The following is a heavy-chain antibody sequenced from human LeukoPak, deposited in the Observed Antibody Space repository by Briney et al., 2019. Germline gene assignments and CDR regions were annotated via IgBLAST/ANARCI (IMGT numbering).Heavy chain of an antibody. V-gene: IGHV1-46*01. CDR1: GYTFTSYY. Sequence: ASVKVSCKASGYTFTSYYMHWVRQAPGQGLEWMGLISPTGGSTSYAQKFQGRVTMTRDTSTSTVYMELSSLTSEDTAVYYCARAYNWNDKFDYWGQGTLVTVSS. CDR2: ISPTGGST. D-gene: IGHD1-20*01. J-gene: IGHJ4*02. CDR3: ARAYNWNDKFDY.